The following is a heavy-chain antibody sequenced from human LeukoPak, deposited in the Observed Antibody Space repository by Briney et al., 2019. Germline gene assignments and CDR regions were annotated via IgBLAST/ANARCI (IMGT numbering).Heavy chain of an antibody. Sequence: PGGSLRLSCAASGFTFGSYSMDWVRQAPTKGLEWVSSIYSSGRYIYYADSVKGRFTISRDNAKNSLYLQMNSPRAEDTAVYYCARGGGSRDGLTTSFDYWGQGTVVTVSS. CDR1: GFTFGSYS. CDR2: IYSSGRYI. CDR3: ARGGGSRDGLTTSFDY. V-gene: IGHV3-21*01. J-gene: IGHJ4*02. D-gene: IGHD5-24*01.